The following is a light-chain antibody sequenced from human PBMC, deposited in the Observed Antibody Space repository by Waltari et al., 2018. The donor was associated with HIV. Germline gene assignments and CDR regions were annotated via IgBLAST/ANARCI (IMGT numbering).Light chain of an antibody. CDR1: SLRSYY. Sequence: SSELTQDPAVSVALGQTVRITCQGDSLRSYYASWYQQKPGQAPVLVIYGKNNRPSGIPDRFSGSSSGNTASLTITGAQAEEEADYYCNSRDSSGPVVFGGGTKLTVL. J-gene: IGLJ2*01. CDR2: GKN. V-gene: IGLV3-19*01. CDR3: NSRDSSGPVV.